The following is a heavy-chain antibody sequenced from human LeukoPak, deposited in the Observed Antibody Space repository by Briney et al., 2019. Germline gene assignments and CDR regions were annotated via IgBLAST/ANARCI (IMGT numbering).Heavy chain of an antibody. CDR1: GFTFSSYG. Sequence: PGGSLRLSCAASGFTFSSYGMHWVRQAPGKGLEWVAVIWYDGSNKYYADSVKGRFTISRDNSKNTLYLQMNSLRAEDTAVYYCARDGRLRLGELSFSSSSLDYWGQGTLVTVSS. CDR3: ARDGRLRLGELSFSSSSLDY. CDR2: IWYDGSNK. V-gene: IGHV3-33*01. D-gene: IGHD3-16*02. J-gene: IGHJ4*02.